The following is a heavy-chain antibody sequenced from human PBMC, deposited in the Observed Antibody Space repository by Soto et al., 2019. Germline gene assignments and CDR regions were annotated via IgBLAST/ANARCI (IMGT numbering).Heavy chain of an antibody. V-gene: IGHV4-31*03. Sequence: SETLSLTCTVSGGSISSGGYYWSWIRQHPGKGLEWIGYIYYSGSTYYNPSLKSRVTISVDTSKNQFSLKLSSVTAADTAVYYCARSSDYYVSPWGEGTLVTVSS. CDR2: IYYSGST. CDR1: GGSISSGGYY. J-gene: IGHJ4*02. CDR3: ARSSDYYVSP. D-gene: IGHD3-22*01.